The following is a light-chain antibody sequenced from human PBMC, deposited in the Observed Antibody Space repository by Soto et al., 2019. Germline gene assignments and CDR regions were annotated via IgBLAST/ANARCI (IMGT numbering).Light chain of an antibody. CDR2: GAS. J-gene: IGKJ1*01. V-gene: IGKV3-20*01. Sequence: EIVLTQSPGTLSLSPGERATLSCRASQSVSSNYLAWYQQRPAQAPSLLIFGASSRATGIPDRFSGSGSGTAFHLTISRLEPEDFAVYYCHQYDRSPRTFGQGTKVEIK. CDR1: QSVSSNY. CDR3: HQYDRSPRT.